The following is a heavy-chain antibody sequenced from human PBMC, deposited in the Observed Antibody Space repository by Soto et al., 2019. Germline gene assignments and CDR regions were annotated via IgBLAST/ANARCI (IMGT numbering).Heavy chain of an antibody. CDR2: INPATGAA. Sequence: QLHLVQSGAVVKKPGASVTVSCSSSGYPVTAYYMHWVRQAPGRGLEWMGGINPATGAAKYTPRCPGRVTIARDTSTRRVFMELSGLTSEDTSVFYCARGGGVGVAGSAAFDMWGQGTLVTVSS. D-gene: IGHD3-3*01. V-gene: IGHV1-2*02. CDR3: ARGGGVGVAGSAAFDM. CDR1: GYPVTAYY. J-gene: IGHJ3*02.